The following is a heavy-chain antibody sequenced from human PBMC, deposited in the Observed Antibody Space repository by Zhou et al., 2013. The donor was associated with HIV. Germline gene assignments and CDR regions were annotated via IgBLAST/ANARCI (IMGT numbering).Heavy chain of an antibody. CDR1: GGTFSSYA. D-gene: IGHD2-21*01. J-gene: IGHJ4*02. Sequence: QVQLVQSGAEVKKPGSSVKVSCKASGGTFSSYAISWVRQAPGQGLEWMGRIIPILGIANYAQKFQGRVTITADKSTSTAYMELSSLRSEDTAVYYCARSGFAYCGGDCYSDYWGQGTLVTVSS. V-gene: IGHV1-69*04. CDR2: IIPILGIA. CDR3: ARSGFAYCGGDCYSDY.